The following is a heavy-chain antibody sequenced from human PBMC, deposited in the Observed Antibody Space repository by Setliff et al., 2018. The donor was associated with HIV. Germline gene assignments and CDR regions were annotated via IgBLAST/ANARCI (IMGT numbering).Heavy chain of an antibody. CDR3: ARALDSSADIEGYFDF. Sequence: VKVSCKASGYTLIGYNMHWVRQAPGQGLEWMGWINPNSGGTNYAQKFQGRVIMTRDTSISTAYMELSRLRSDDTAVYYCARALDSSADIEGYFDFWGQGRLVTVSS. V-gene: IGHV1-2*02. CDR2: INPNSGGT. CDR1: GYTLIGYN. J-gene: IGHJ4*02. D-gene: IGHD2-15*01.